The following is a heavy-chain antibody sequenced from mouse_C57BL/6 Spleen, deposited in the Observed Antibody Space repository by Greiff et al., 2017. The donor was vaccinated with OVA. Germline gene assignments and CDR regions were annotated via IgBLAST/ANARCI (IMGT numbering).Heavy chain of an antibody. V-gene: IGHV1-59*01. Sequence: QVQLQQPGAELVRPGTSVKLSFKASGYTFTSYWMHWVKQRPGQGLEWIGVIDPSDSYTNYNQKFKGKATLTVDTSSSTAYMQLSSLTSEDSAVYYCARVGSYYDFDYWGQGTTLTVSS. CDR1: GYTFTSYW. CDR3: ARVGSYYDFDY. J-gene: IGHJ2*01. CDR2: IDPSDSYT. D-gene: IGHD2-12*01.